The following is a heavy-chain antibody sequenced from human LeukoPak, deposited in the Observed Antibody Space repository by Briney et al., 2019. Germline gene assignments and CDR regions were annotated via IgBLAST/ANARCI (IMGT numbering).Heavy chain of an antibody. V-gene: IGHV4-39*07. CDR3: AGRGYAMAY. J-gene: IGHJ4*02. CDR2: IYYSGST. D-gene: IGHD5-12*01. CDR1: GGSISSSSYY. Sequence: SETLSLTCTVSGGSISSSSYYWGWIRQPPGKGLEWIGSIYYSGSTYYNPSLKSRVTISVDTSKNQFSLKLTSMTAADTAVYYCAGRGYAMAYWGQGTLVTVSS.